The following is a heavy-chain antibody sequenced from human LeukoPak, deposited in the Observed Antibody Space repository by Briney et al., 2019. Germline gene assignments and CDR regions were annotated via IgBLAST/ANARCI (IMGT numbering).Heavy chain of an antibody. CDR3: ARGGGLDV. V-gene: IGHV3-7*03. Sequence: EGSLRLSCAASGFTFSNFAMHWVRQAPGKGLEWVASINHNGNVNYYVDSVKGRFTISRDNAKNSLYLQMSNLRAEDTAVYFCARGGGLDVWGQGATVTVSS. D-gene: IGHD3-16*01. CDR1: GFTFSNFA. CDR2: INHNGNVN. J-gene: IGHJ6*02.